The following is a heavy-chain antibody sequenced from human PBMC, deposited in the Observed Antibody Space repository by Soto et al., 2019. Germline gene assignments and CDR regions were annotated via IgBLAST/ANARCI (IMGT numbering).Heavy chain of an antibody. CDR1: GFSFSSYP. J-gene: IGHJ4*02. V-gene: IGHV3-23*01. Sequence: PGGSLRLSCLASGFSFSSYPMTWVRQAPGKGLEWVSVISGSGTNTYYAESVKGRFTISRDSSQNTLYLQMNSLRAEDTAVYYCAKEKPTTTCFDSWGQGTLVTVSS. CDR3: AKEKPTTTCFDS. D-gene: IGHD1-1*01. CDR2: ISGSGTNT.